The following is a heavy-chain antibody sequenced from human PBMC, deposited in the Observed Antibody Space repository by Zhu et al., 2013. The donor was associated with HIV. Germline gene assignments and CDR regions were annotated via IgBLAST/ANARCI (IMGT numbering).Heavy chain of an antibody. Sequence: QVQLVQSGPEMKKAGASLKVSCTASGYTFTAYGVAWVRQAPGQGLEWMGWINPNSGGTNYAQKFQGRVTMTRDTSISTAYMELSRLRSDDTAVYYCARDRLISMKVVRPWFDPWGQGTLVTVSS. CDR1: GYTFTAYG. CDR3: ARDRLISMKVVRPWFDP. D-gene: IGHD3-22*01. J-gene: IGHJ5*02. CDR2: INPNSGGT. V-gene: IGHV1-2*02.